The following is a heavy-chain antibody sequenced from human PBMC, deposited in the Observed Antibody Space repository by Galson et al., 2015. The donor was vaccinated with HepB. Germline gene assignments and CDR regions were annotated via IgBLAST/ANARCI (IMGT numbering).Heavy chain of an antibody. CDR2: ISYDGSNK. J-gene: IGHJ5*02. CDR3: AKAYYSNYVEPYNWFDP. Sequence: SLRLSCAASGFTFSSYGMHWVRQAPGKGLEWVAVISYDGSNKYYADSVKGRFTISRDNSKNTLYLQMNSLRAEDTAVYYCAKAYYSNYVEPYNWFDPWGQGTLVTVSS. CDR1: GFTFSSYG. V-gene: IGHV3-30*18. D-gene: IGHD4-11*01.